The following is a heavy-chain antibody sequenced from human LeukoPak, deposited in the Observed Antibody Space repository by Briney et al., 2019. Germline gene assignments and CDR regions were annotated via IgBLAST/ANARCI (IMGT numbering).Heavy chain of an antibody. Sequence: PGGSLRLSCAASGFTFSSYVMTWVRQAPGKGLEWVSALSDGGDRTYYADSVKGRFFISRDNSKNTVYLQMDSLRAEDTAIYYCAKLEAVALFPPDVTYDAFDIWGQGTMVTVSS. CDR2: LSDGGDRT. V-gene: IGHV3-23*01. CDR1: GFTFSSYV. CDR3: AKLEAVALFPPDVTYDAFDI. J-gene: IGHJ3*02. D-gene: IGHD6-19*01.